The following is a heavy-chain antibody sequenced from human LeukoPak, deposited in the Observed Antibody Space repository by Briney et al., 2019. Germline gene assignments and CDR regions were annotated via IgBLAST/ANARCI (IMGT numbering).Heavy chain of an antibody. J-gene: IGHJ4*02. Sequence: PGGSLRLSCAASGFTFSSYWMSWARQAPGKGLEWVANINPDGGEERYVDSVKGRFVIPRDNAKNSLYLQMNSLRAEDTAVYYCAIWGADQNYWGQGTLVTVSS. CDR1: GFTFSSYW. D-gene: IGHD3-16*01. CDR3: AIWGADQNY. CDR2: INPDGGEE. V-gene: IGHV3-7*02.